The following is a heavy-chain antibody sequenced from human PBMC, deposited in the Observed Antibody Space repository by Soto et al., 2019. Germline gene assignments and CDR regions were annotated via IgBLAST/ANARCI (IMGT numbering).Heavy chain of an antibody. CDR1: GGTFSSYA. CDR3: PRADLTYSYGSVSYPVGYYYGMDV. D-gene: IGHD3-10*01. J-gene: IGHJ6*02. V-gene: IGHV1-69*06. CDR2: IIPIIGTA. Sequence: QVQLVQSGAEVKKPGSSVKVSCKASGGTFSSYAISWVRQAPGQGLEWMGGIIPIIGTANYAQKFQGRVTITADKSTSTAYMELSSLRSEDTAVYYCPRADLTYSYGSVSYPVGYYYGMDVWGQGTTVTVSS.